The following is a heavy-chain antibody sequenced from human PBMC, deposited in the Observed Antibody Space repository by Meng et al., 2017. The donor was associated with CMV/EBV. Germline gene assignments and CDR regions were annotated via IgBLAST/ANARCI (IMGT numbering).Heavy chain of an antibody. CDR2: IYYSGST. D-gene: IGHD4-17*01. CDR3: ASPHYANYFDY. V-gene: IGHV4-39*01. CDR1: GGSISSSSYH. Sequence: SETLSLTCTVSGGSISSSSYHWGWNRQPPGKGLEWIGSIYYSGSTYYNPSLKSRVTISVDTSKNQFSLKLSSVTAADTAVYSCASPHYANYFDYWGQGTLVTVSS. J-gene: IGHJ4*02.